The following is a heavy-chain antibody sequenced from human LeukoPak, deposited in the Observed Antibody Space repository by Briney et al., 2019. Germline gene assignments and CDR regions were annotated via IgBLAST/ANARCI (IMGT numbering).Heavy chain of an antibody. Sequence: SETLSLTCTVSGGSISSGSYYWSWIRQPAGKGLEWIGRIYTSGSTNYNPSLKSRVTISVDTSKNQFSLKLSSVTAADTAVYYCAGARIAVAGTVDYWGQGTLVTVSS. D-gene: IGHD6-19*01. CDR1: GGSISSGSYY. CDR3: AGARIAVAGTVDY. V-gene: IGHV4-61*02. J-gene: IGHJ4*02. CDR2: IYTSGST.